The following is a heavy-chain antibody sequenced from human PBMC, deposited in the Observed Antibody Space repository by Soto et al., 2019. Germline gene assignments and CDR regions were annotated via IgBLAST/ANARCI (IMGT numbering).Heavy chain of an antibody. J-gene: IGHJ6*03. V-gene: IGHV1-18*01. CDR1: GYTFTSYG. Sequence: QVQLVQSGAEVKKPGASVKVSCKASGYTFTSYGISWVRQAPGQGLEWMGWISAYNGNTNYAQKLQGRVTMTTDTSTSTAYMELRSRRTDDTAVYYCATVLLWFGEPGYMDVWGKGTTVTVSS. CDR3: ATVLLWFGEPGYMDV. CDR2: ISAYNGNT. D-gene: IGHD3-10*01.